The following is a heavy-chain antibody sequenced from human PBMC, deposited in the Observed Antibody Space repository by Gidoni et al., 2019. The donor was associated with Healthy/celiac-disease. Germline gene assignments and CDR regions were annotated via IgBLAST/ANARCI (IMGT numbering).Heavy chain of an antibody. Sequence: EVQLLESGGGLVQPGGSLRLSCAAAGFTVSSYAMSWVRQAPGKGLEWVSAISGSGGSTYSADSVKGRFTISRDNTKNTLYLQMNSLRDEDTAVYYCAKEDGIVGATTDFDYWGQGTLVTVSS. CDR3: AKEDGIVGATTDFDY. CDR1: GFTVSSYA. V-gene: IGHV3-23*01. CDR2: ISGSGGST. D-gene: IGHD1-26*01. J-gene: IGHJ4*02.